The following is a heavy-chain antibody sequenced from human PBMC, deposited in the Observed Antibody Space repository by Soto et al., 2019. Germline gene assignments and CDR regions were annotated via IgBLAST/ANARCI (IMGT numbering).Heavy chain of an antibody. CDR2: ISAYNGNT. CDR1: GYTFTSYG. Sequence: ASVKVSCKASGYTFTSYGISWVRQAPGQGLEWMGWISAYNGNTNYAQKLQGRATMTTDTSTSTAYMELRSLRSDDTAVYYCARSLYGDYSEYFQHWGQGTLVTVSS. D-gene: IGHD4-17*01. V-gene: IGHV1-18*01. J-gene: IGHJ1*01. CDR3: ARSLYGDYSEYFQH.